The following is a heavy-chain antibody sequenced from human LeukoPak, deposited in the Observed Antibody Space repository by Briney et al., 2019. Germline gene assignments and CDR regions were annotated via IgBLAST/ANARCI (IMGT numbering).Heavy chain of an antibody. CDR3: TIPASGYSYGVLDS. J-gene: IGHJ4*02. Sequence: PGGSLRLSCAASAFTFSNVWMSWVRQAPGKGLEWVGRIRSKTGGGKTDYAAPVKGRFTISRDDSKNTLYLQMDSLKTEDTAVYYCTIPASGYSYGVLDSWGQGALVTVSS. D-gene: IGHD5-18*01. CDR1: AFTFSNVW. CDR2: IRSKTGGGKT. V-gene: IGHV3-15*01.